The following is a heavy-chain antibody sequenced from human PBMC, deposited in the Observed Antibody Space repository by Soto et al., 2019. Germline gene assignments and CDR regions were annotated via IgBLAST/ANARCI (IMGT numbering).Heavy chain of an antibody. CDR2: ISYDGSDK. V-gene: IGHV3-30*03. J-gene: IGHJ4*02. D-gene: IGHD3-10*01. CDR3: VGGQYYFDY. CDR1: GFPFTSYG. Sequence: QVQLVESGGGVVQHGRSLRLSCAGSGFPFTSYGMHWVREGPDKGLEWVAVISYDGSDKYYADSVKGRFTISRDNSKNMLYLQMNSLRPEDTALYYCVGGQYYFDYRGQGTLVIVSS.